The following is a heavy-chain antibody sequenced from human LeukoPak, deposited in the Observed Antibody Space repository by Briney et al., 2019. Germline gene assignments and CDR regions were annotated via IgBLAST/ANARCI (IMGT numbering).Heavy chain of an antibody. CDR1: GGSFSTYA. Sequence: SVKVSCKASGGSFSTYAINWLRQAPGQGLEWMGGIIPSFGTADYAQKFQGRVMITADDSTSTAYMELRSLMSEDTAVYYCAREREITMVRGVVYYFDFRGQGTLVTVSS. CDR3: AREREITMVRGVVYYFDF. D-gene: IGHD3-10*01. CDR2: IIPSFGTA. J-gene: IGHJ4*02. V-gene: IGHV1-69*13.